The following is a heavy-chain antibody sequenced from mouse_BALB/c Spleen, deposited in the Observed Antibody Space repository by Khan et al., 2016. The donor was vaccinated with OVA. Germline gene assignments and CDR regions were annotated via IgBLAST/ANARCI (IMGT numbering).Heavy chain of an antibody. CDR2: IWGGGGT. V-gene: IGHV2-6-4*01. Sequence: QVQLKQSGPGLVAPSQSLSITCTVSGFSLSRYNIHWVRQPPGKGLEWLGVIWGGGGTDYNSTLKSRLSIRKDNSKSQVLLKMNSLQTDDTAIYYYARAYYRVDGYYAMDDWGQGTSVTVSS. J-gene: IGHJ4*01. CDR3: ARAYYRVDGYYAMDD. D-gene: IGHD2-14*01. CDR1: GFSLSRYN.